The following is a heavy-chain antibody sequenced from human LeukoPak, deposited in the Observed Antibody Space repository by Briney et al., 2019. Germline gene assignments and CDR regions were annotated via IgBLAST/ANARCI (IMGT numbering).Heavy chain of an antibody. CDR2: IYYSGST. D-gene: IGHD1-7*01. CDR3: ARVPGGGTAAN. Sequence: SETLSLTCTVSGVSVSSGSYYWSWIRQPPGKGLEWIGYIYYSGSTNYNPSLKSRVTISVDTSKNQFSLKLRSVTAADTAVYYCARVPGGGTAANWGQGTMVTVSS. V-gene: IGHV4-61*01. J-gene: IGHJ3*01. CDR1: GVSVSSGSYY.